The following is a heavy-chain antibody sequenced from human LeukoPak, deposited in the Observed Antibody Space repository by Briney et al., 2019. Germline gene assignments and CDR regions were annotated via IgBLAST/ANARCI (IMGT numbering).Heavy chain of an antibody. J-gene: IGHJ4*02. CDR3: ATILTGDYLDY. D-gene: IGHD3-9*01. CDR2: IIGGGGNSGGNT. CDR1: GFIFSAYA. V-gene: IGHV3-23*01. Sequence: GGSLRLSCAASGFIFSAYAMIWVRQAPGKGLEWVSAIIGGGGNSGGNTYYADSVKGRFTISRDNSKNTLYLQMNSLRAEDTAVYYCATILTGDYLDYWGQGTLVTVSS.